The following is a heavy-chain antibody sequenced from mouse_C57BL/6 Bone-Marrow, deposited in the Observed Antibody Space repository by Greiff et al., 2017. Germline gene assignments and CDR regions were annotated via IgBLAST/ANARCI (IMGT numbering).Heavy chain of an antibody. CDR1: GYTFTSYG. V-gene: IGHV1-81*01. CDR2: IYPRSGNP. J-gene: IGHJ2*01. D-gene: IGHD1-1*01. CDR3: ARLGYYYCEDY. Sequence: VQLQQSGAELARPGASVKLSCKASGYTFTSYGISWVKQRTGQGLEWIGEIYPRSGNPYYNEKFKGKATLTADKSSSTAYMELRSLTSEDSAVYFCARLGYYYCEDYWGQGTTLTVSS.